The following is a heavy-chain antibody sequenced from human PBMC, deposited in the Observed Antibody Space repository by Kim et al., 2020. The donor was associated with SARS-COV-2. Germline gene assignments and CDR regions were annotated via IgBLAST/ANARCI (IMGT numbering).Heavy chain of an antibody. J-gene: IGHJ4*02. CDR2: ISWNSGSI. CDR1: GFTFDDYA. CDR3: AKDKAVAASFDY. D-gene: IGHD6-19*01. Sequence: GGSLRLSCAASGFTFDDYAMHWVRQAPGKGLEWVSGISWNSGSIGYADSVKGRFTISRDNAKNSLYLQMNSLRAEDTALYYCAKDKAVAASFDYWGQGTLVTVSS. V-gene: IGHV3-9*01.